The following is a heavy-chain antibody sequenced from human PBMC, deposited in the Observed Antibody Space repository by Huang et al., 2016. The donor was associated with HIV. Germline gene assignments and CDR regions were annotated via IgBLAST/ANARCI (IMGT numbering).Heavy chain of an antibody. CDR3: ARSAYGDLDY. Sequence: QVHLVQSGAEVKKPGASVKVYCKASGYTFTNYDINWVRQAPGRGLEWMGWTNPNPGNTGFAQSFQGRATLTRKTSITTAYMELTSLTSEDTAVYYCARSAYGDLDYWGLGTLVIVSS. CDR2: TNPNPGNT. V-gene: IGHV1-8*02. D-gene: IGHD4-17*01. CDR1: GYTFTNYD. J-gene: IGHJ4*02.